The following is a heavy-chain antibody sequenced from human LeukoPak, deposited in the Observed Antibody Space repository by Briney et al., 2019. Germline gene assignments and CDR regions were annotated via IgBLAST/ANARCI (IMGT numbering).Heavy chain of an antibody. V-gene: IGHV1-8*01. Sequence: ASVKVSCKASGYTFTSYDINWVRQATGQGLEWMGWMNPNSGNTGYAQKFQGRVTMTRNTSISTAYMELSSLRSEDTAVYYCARGQGIAVAGTGEIDYWGQGTLVTVSS. CDR2: MNPNSGNT. CDR3: ARGQGIAVAGTGEIDY. J-gene: IGHJ4*02. D-gene: IGHD6-19*01. CDR1: GYTFTSYD.